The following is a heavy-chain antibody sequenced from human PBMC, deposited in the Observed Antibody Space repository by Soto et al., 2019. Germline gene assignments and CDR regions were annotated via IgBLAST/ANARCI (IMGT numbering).Heavy chain of an antibody. J-gene: IGHJ3*02. Sequence: SDTLSLTCTFSGCSISSYYWSWIRQPPGKGLEWIGYIYYSGSTNYNPSLKSRVTISVDTSKNQFSLKLSSVTAADTAVYHCARELDGYNYPSRAFDIWGQGTMVTVSS. V-gene: IGHV4-59*01. CDR3: ARELDGYNYPSRAFDI. CDR1: GCSISSYY. CDR2: IYYSGST. D-gene: IGHD5-12*01.